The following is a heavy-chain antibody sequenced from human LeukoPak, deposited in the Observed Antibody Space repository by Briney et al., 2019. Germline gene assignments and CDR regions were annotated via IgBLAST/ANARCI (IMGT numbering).Heavy chain of an antibody. CDR1: GYTFTSYW. Sequence: GESLKISCKASGYTFTSYWLGWVRQMPGRGLEWMGFIYPADSDTKYSPSFQGQVIISADKSTNTAYLEWSSLKPSDTATYYCARHGSMSFTPLVYWGQGTVVTVTS. CDR2: IYPADSDT. D-gene: IGHD2-15*01. CDR3: ARHGSMSFTPLVY. V-gene: IGHV5-51*01. J-gene: IGHJ4*02.